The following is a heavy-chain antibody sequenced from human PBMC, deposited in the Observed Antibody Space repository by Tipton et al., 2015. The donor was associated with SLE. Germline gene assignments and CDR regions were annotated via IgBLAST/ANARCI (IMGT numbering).Heavy chain of an antibody. V-gene: IGHV4-34*01. D-gene: IGHD3-10*01. Sequence: TLSLTCAVYGGSFSGYYWSWIRQPPGKGLEGIGEINHSGSTNYNPSLKSRVTISVDTSKNQFSLKLSSVTAADTAVYYCTRGRLVRGDYFFDYWGQGTLVTVSS. J-gene: IGHJ4*02. CDR2: INHSGST. CDR1: GGSFSGYY. CDR3: TRGRLVRGDYFFDY.